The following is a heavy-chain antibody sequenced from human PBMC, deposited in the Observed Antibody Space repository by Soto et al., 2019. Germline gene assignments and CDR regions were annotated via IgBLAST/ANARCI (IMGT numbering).Heavy chain of an antibody. CDR1: GGTFSSFA. CDR2: IIPIYSTA. CDR3: ASSPDVYLFDY. V-gene: IGHV1-69*13. Sequence: ASVKVSCKASGGTFSSFALSWVRQAPGQGLEWMGQIIPIYSTANYAQKFKGRVKITADESTSTAYMELSSLRSEDTAVYYCASSPDVYLFDYWGQGTLVTVSS. J-gene: IGHJ4*02.